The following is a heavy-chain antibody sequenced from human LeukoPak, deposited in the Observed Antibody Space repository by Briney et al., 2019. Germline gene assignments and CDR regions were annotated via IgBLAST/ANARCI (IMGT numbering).Heavy chain of an antibody. J-gene: IGHJ5*02. CDR1: GLTFSNYN. CDR2: ISSSSSSI. V-gene: IGHV3-21*01. CDR3: ASAPLGSTRP. D-gene: IGHD1-26*01. Sequence: PGGSLRLSCAASGLTFSNYNMNWVRQAPGKGLEWVSSISSSSSSINYADSLKGRFTISRDNAKNSLYLQMNSLRAEDTAVYYCASAPLGSTRPWGQGTLVTVSS.